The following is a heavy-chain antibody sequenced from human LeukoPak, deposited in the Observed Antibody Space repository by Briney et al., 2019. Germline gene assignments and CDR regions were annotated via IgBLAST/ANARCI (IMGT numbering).Heavy chain of an antibody. J-gene: IGHJ4*02. Sequence: GGSLRLSCAASGFTFSSYSMNWVRQAPGKGLEWVSSISSSGSYIYYADSVKGRFTISRDNAKNSLYLQMNSLRAEDTAVYYCARSIAAAGNDYWGQGTLVTVSS. D-gene: IGHD6-13*01. CDR3: ARSIAAAGNDY. CDR1: GFTFSSYS. CDR2: ISSSGSYI. V-gene: IGHV3-21*01.